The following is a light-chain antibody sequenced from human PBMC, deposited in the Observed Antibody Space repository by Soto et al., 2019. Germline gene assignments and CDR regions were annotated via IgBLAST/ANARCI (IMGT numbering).Light chain of an antibody. Sequence: EIVLTQSPGTLSLSPGERATLSCRASQSVSINFLAWYQQKPGQAPRLLIYAASSRATGIPDRFSGSGSGTDFTLTISRLEPEDFALYYCQQYGSSPRTFGQGTKVDIK. J-gene: IGKJ1*01. CDR2: AAS. V-gene: IGKV3-20*01. CDR1: QSVSINF. CDR3: QQYGSSPRT.